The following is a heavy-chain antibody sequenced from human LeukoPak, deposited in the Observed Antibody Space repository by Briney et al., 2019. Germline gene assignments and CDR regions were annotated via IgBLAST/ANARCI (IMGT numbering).Heavy chain of an antibody. CDR2: IRYKPNSYIT. CDR1: GFTFSDHY. V-gene: IGHV3-72*01. CDR3: ARVLYQDAFDV. D-gene: IGHD3-16*02. J-gene: IGHJ3*01. Sequence: GGSLRLSCAASGFTFSDHYMDWVRQAPGTGLEWVGRIRYKPNSYITEYAASVKGRFTISRDDSENALYLQMSSLKTEDAAVYYCARVLYQDAFDVWGQGTMVTVS.